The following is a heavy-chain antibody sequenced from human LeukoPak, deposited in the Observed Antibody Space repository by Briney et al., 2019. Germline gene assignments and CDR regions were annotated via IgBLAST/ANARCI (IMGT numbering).Heavy chain of an antibody. CDR2: ISGSGGST. V-gene: IGHV3-23*01. CDR1: GFTFSSYA. J-gene: IGHJ4*02. Sequence: QPGGSLRLSCAASGFTFSSYAMSWVRQAPGKGLEWVSAISGSGGSTYYADSVKGRFTISRDNSKSSLFLQMNSLRAGDTAVYYCAKFRSHYYKYYFDYWGQGTLATVSS. CDR3: AKFRSHYYKYYFDY. D-gene: IGHD3-10*01.